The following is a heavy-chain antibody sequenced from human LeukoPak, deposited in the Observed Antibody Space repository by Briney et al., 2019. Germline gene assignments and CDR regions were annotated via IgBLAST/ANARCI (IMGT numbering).Heavy chain of an antibody. V-gene: IGHV3-48*03. CDR1: GFTFGSYE. J-gene: IGHJ4*02. CDR2: ITADGSNK. D-gene: IGHD1-26*01. Sequence: GGSLRLSCAASGFTFGSYEMNWVRQAPGKGLEWVSYITADGSNKYYADSVKGRFTISRDNAKNSLYLQMNSLRADDTAIYYCAREVEWELPDYWGQGTLVTVSS. CDR3: AREVEWELPDY.